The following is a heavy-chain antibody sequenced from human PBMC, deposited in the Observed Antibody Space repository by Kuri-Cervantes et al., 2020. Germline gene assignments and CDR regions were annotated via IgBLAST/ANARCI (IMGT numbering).Heavy chain of an antibody. J-gene: IGHJ5*02. CDR2: INAGNGNT. D-gene: IGHD6-19*01. CDR3: ARAPKAGTFWFDP. V-gene: IGHV1-3*01. Sequence: ASVKVSCKASGYTFTSYAMHWVRQAPGQRLEWMGWINAGNGNTKYSQKFQGRVTITRDTSASTAYMELSSLRSEDTAVDYCARAPKAGTFWFDPWGQGTLVTVSS. CDR1: GYTFTSYA.